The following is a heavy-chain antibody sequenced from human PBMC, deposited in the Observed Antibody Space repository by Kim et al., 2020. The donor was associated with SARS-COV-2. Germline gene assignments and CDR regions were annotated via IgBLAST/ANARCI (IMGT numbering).Heavy chain of an antibody. Sequence: GESLKISFKGSGYSFTSYWIGWVRQMPGKGLEWMGIIYPGDSDTRYSPSFQGQVTISADKSISTAYLQWSSLKASDTAMYYCARTVGQQLTTRGHFDLWGRGTLVTVSS. J-gene: IGHJ2*01. CDR3: ARTVGQQLTTRGHFDL. CDR1: GYSFTSYW. CDR2: IYPGDSDT. D-gene: IGHD6-13*01. V-gene: IGHV5-51*01.